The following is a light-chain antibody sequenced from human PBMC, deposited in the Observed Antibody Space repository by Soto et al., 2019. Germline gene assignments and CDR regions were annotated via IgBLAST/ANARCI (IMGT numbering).Light chain of an antibody. Sequence: TLSLSPGERATLSCRASQSVSNNYLAWYQQKPGQAPRLLIYGASKRATGIPDRFSGSGSGTDFTLTISRLEPEDFAVYYCQQYGSSGTFGQGTKVDI. CDR2: GAS. V-gene: IGKV3-20*01. CDR1: QSVSNNY. CDR3: QQYGSSGT. J-gene: IGKJ1*01.